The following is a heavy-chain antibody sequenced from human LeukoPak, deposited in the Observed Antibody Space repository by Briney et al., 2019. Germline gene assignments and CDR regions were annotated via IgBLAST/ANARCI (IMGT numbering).Heavy chain of an antibody. CDR1: GYTFTSYG. V-gene: IGHV1-69*13. CDR3: ARGPASPNWFDP. J-gene: IGHJ5*02. CDR2: IIPIFGTA. Sequence: GASVKVSCKASGYTFTSYGISWVRQAPGQGLEWMGGIIPIFGTANYAQKFQGRVTITADESTSTAYMELSSLRSEDTAVYYCARGPASPNWFDPWGQGTLVTVSS.